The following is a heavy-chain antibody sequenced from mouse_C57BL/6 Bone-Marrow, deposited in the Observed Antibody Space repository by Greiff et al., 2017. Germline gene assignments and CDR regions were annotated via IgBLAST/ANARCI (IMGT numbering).Heavy chain of an antibody. D-gene: IGHD1-1*01. CDR2: ISSGGSYT. CDR3: ARDHYYGSSRYAMDY. CDR1: GFTFSSYG. J-gene: IGHJ4*01. Sequence: EVKLQESGGDLVKPGGSLQLSCAASGFTFSSYGMSWVRQTPDKRLEWVATISSGGSYTYYPDSVKGRFTISRDNAKNTLYLQMSSLKSEDTAMYYCARDHYYGSSRYAMDYWGQGTSVTVSS. V-gene: IGHV5-6*01.